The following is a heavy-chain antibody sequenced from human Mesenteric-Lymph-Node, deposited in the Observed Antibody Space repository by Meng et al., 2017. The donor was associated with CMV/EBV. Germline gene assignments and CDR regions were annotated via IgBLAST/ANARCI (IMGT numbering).Heavy chain of an antibody. CDR3: AKDLQRDTGYGMDV. CDR1: GFTFNSYA. Sequence: GGSLRLSCAASGFTFNSYAMSWVRQAPGKGLEWVSVIYSGGGTTYYADSVKGRFTISRDNSKNTLYLQMNSLRAEDTAVYYCAKDLQRDTGYGMDVWGQGTTVTVSS. D-gene: IGHD5-18*01. CDR2: IYSGGGTT. V-gene: IGHV3-23*03. J-gene: IGHJ6*02.